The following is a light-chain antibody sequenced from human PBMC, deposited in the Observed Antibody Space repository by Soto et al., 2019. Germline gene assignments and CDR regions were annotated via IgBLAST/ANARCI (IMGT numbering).Light chain of an antibody. J-gene: IGLJ2*01. CDR3: ATWDDNVKGPV. Sequence: QSVLTQPPSASGPPGQRVTISCSGRASNIGSNFVSWYQVVPGTAPKLLIYTNSHRPSGVPDRFSGSRSGTSASLDISGLQSGDEADYFCATWDDNVKGPVFGGGTKLTVL. CDR2: TNS. V-gene: IGLV1-44*01. CDR1: ASNIGSNF.